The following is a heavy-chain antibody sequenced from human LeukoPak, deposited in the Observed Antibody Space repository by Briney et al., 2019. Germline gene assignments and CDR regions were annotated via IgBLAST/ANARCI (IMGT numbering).Heavy chain of an antibody. V-gene: IGHV3-30*02. D-gene: IGHD4-11*01. CDR2: IRFDGTTT. CDR3: ARTYYTNYVHYFDY. J-gene: IGHJ4*02. CDR1: GFSFSSYG. Sequence: GGSLRLSCVVSGFSFSSYGMHWVRQAPGTGLEWVAFIRFDGTTTYYADSVKGRFTISRDNSKNTLYLQMNSLRAEDTALYYCARTYYTNYVHYFDYWGQGTLATVSS.